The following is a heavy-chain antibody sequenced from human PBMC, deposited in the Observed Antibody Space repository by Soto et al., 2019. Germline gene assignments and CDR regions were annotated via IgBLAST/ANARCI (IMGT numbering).Heavy chain of an antibody. CDR3: AKDFYDYVWGSQTLDY. J-gene: IGHJ4*02. CDR1: GFTLSSYC. D-gene: IGHD3-16*01. CDR2: ISYDGSNK. V-gene: IGHV3-30*18. Sequence: GGAPRTSFAASGFTLSSYCLHRGRQAPGKGLEWVAVISYDGSNKYYADSVKGRFTISRDNSKNTLYLQMNSLRAEDTAVYYCAKDFYDYVWGSQTLDYWGQGTLVTVSS.